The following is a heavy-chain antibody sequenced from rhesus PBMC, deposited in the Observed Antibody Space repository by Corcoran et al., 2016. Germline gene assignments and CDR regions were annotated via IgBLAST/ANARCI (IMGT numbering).Heavy chain of an antibody. CDR1: GYTFTDYY. CDR3: ATGVYSVDY. CDR2: GDPDDGEA. D-gene: IGHD6-25*01. J-gene: IGHJ4*01. V-gene: IGHV1-111*01. Sequence: EVQLVQSGAEVKKPGASVKISCKASGYTFTDYYLHWVRPAPGKGLEWRGRGDPDDGEADYAQKLQNRVTITRYTSTDTAYMELSSLRSEDTAVYYCATGVYSVDYWGQGVLVTVSS.